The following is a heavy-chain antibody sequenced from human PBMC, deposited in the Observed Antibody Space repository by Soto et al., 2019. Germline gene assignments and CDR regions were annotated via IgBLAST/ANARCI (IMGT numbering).Heavy chain of an antibody. V-gene: IGHV1-69*01. D-gene: IGHD1-26*01. CDR3: ARVHEGATYYYYGMDV. CDR2: IIPIFGTA. CDR1: GGTFSSYA. Sequence: QVQLVQSGAEVKKPGSSVKVSCKASGGTFSSYAISWVRQAPGQGLEWMGGIIPIFGTANYAQKFQGRVTITADESTSTAYMELGRLRSEDTAVYYCARVHEGATYYYYGMDVWGQGTTVTVSS. J-gene: IGHJ6*02.